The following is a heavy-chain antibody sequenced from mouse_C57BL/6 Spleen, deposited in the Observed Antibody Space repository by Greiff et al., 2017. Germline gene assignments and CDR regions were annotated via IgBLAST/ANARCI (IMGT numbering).Heavy chain of an antibody. CDR3: VRQRAYGNYLYYFDY. CDR1: GFSFNTYA. D-gene: IGHD2-1*01. Sequence: EVQLVESGGGLVQPKGSLKLSCAASGFSFNTYAMNWVRQAPGKGLEWVARIRSKSNNYATYYADSVKDRFTISRDDSESMLYLQMNNLKTEDTAMYYCVRQRAYGNYLYYFDYWGQGTTLTVSS. CDR2: IRSKSNNYAT. J-gene: IGHJ2*01. V-gene: IGHV10-1*01.